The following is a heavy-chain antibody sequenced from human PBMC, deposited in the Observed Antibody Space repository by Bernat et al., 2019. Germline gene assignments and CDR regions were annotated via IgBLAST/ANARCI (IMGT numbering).Heavy chain of an antibody. Sequence: QVQLVQSGAEVKKPGASVKVSCEASGYTFTSYGISWVRQAPGQGLEWMGWISAYNGNTNYAQKLQGRVTMTTDTSTSTAYMELRSLRSDDTAVYYCATTPFSCSSTSCTDYWGQGTLVTVSS. CDR1: GYTFTSYG. CDR3: ATTPFSCSSTSCTDY. J-gene: IGHJ4*02. CDR2: ISAYNGNT. V-gene: IGHV1-18*01. D-gene: IGHD2-2*01.